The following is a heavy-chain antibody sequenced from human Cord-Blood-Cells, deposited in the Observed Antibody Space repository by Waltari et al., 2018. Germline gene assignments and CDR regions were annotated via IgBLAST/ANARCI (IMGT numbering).Heavy chain of an antibody. J-gene: IGHJ5*02. D-gene: IGHD1-26*01. Sequence: QVTLVQSGAAVKNTGASVKVSCKDSGYTLTSYAMHWVRQAPGQRLEWMGWINAGNGNTKYSQKFQGRVTITRDTSASTAYMELSSLRSEDTAVYYCARDKVRGGSYNWFDPWGQGTLVTVSS. CDR2: INAGNGNT. CDR1: GYTLTSYA. CDR3: ARDKVRGGSYNWFDP. V-gene: IGHV1-3*01.